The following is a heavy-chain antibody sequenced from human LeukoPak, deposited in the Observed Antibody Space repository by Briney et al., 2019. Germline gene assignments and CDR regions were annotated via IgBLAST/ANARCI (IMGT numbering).Heavy chain of an antibody. J-gene: IGHJ6*02. CDR3: ARDPHYYDSSGYNYYGMDV. Sequence: SETLSLTCAVYGGSFSGYYWSWIRQHPGKGLEWIGYIYYSGSTYYNPSLKSRVTISVDTSKNQFSLKLSSVTAADTAVYYCARDPHYYDSSGYNYYGMDVWGQGTTVTVSS. CDR2: IYYSGST. D-gene: IGHD3-22*01. CDR1: GGSFSGYY. V-gene: IGHV4-31*11.